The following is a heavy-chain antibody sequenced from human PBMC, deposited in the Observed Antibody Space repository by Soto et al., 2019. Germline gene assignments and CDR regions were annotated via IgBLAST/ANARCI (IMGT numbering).Heavy chain of an antibody. CDR2: ISGAGGST. Sequence: EEQILESGGDLVQPGGSLRLSCAASGFTLSYYAMTWVRQAPGKGLEWVSAISGAGGSTYYADCVKGRFNISRTNSKKIVYIQMYILRGEYTAVYSCAKDSAAGECGAYGMDVWGHGTTVVVSS. D-gene: IGHD2-21*01. V-gene: IGHV3-23*01. CDR3: AKDSAAGECGAYGMDV. CDR1: GFTLSYYA. J-gene: IGHJ6*02.